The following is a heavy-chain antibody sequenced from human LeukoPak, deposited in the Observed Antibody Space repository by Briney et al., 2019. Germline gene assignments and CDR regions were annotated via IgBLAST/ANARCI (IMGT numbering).Heavy chain of an antibody. CDR3: AKTRPLDSSSWSHGDY. CDR1: GFTFSSLA. Sequence: GGSLRLSCAASGFTFSSLAMSWVRQAPGRGLEWVSAISGSGGSTYYADSVKGRFTISRDNSKNTLYLQMNSLRGEDTAVYYCAKTRPLDSSSWSHGDYWGQGTLVTVSS. CDR2: ISGSGGST. V-gene: IGHV3-23*01. D-gene: IGHD6-13*01. J-gene: IGHJ4*02.